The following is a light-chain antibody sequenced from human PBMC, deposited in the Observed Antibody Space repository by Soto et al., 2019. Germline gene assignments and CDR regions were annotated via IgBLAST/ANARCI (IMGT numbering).Light chain of an antibody. CDR1: QSVRSS. V-gene: IGKV3-11*01. CDR3: QQRSSWPWT. Sequence: EILLTQSPATLSLSPGERATLSCRASQSVRSSLAWYQQKPGQAPRLLIYDASTRATGIPGRFSGSGSGTDFTLTISNLEPEDFAVYYCQQRSSWPWTFGQGAKVENK. CDR2: DAS. J-gene: IGKJ1*01.